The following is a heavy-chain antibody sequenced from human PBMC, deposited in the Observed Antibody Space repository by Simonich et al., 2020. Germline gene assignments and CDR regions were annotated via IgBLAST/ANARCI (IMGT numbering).Heavy chain of an antibody. CDR3: ARGGLADRRIVYYYYMDV. D-gene: IGHD2-15*01. Sequence: QVQLVQSGAEVKKPGSSVKVSCKASGGTFSSYAISWVRQVPGQGLEWMGEIDTNHGIANDAQEFQGRVTITADKSTSTAYRELSSLRSEDTAVYYCARGGLADRRIVYYYYMDVWGKGTTVTVSS. V-gene: IGHV1-69*09. J-gene: IGHJ6*03. CDR1: GGTFSSYA. CDR2: IDTNHGIA.